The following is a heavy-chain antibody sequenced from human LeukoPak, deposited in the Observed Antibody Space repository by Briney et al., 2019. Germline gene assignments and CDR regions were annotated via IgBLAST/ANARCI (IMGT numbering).Heavy chain of an antibody. CDR1: TGSLSSSSYY. CDR2: IYYSGST. J-gene: IGHJ4*02. CDR3: ARHQTKGGIVACNY. D-gene: IGHD5-12*01. Sequence: SETLSLTCTVSTGSLSSSSYYWGWTRQPPGKGLEWIGIIYYSGSTYYNPSQKSRVTISVDTSKNQFSLKLSSVTAADTAVYYCARHQTKGGIVACNYWGQGTLVTVS. V-gene: IGHV4-39*01.